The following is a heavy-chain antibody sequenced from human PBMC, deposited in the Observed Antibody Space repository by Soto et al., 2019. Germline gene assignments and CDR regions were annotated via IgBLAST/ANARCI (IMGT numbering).Heavy chain of an antibody. V-gene: IGHV3-74*01. CDR2: MNKDGSII. CDR3: VRTYGDPPG. Sequence: EVLLVESGGGIVQPGGSLRLSCAASGFPFGGEWMHWVRQGPGKGLVWVSRMNKDGSIIAYADSVRGRFTISRDNAKSTLYLHMNNLRPEDTALYICVRTYGDPPGWGQGPPVIVSS. J-gene: IGHJ4*02. CDR1: GFPFGGEW. D-gene: IGHD4-17*01.